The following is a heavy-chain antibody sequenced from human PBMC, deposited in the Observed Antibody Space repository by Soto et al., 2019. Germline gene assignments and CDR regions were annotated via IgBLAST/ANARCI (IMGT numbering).Heavy chain of an antibody. J-gene: IGHJ5*02. CDR3: ARDTFPVITILGVVISPATVFDL. Sequence: GASVKPSCKASGYTFTSYSICSVRHSPGQGLEWMGWISAYNGNTNYAQKLQGRVTMTTDTSTSTAYMELRSLRSDDTAVYYCARDTFPVITILGVVISPATVFDLWGQGTLVTVSS. D-gene: IGHD3-3*01. CDR2: ISAYNGNT. CDR1: GYTFTSYS. V-gene: IGHV1-18*01.